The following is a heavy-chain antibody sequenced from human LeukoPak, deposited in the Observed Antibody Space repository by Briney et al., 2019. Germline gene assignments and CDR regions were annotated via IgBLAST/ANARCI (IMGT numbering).Heavy chain of an antibody. J-gene: IGHJ5*02. CDR3: ARDRLIITRHFGESNWFDP. CDR1: GGSISSYY. V-gene: IGHV4-59*01. CDR2: IYYSGST. Sequence: SESLSLTCTVSGGSISSYYWSWIRQPPGKGLEWSGYIYYSGSTNYNPSLKSRVTISVDTSKNQFSLKLSSVTAADTAVYYCARDRLIITRHFGESNWFDPWGQGTLVTVSS. D-gene: IGHD3-10*01.